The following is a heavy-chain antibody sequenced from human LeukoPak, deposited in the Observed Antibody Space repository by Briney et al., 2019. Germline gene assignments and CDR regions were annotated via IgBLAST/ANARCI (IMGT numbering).Heavy chain of an antibody. Sequence: ASVKVSCKASGYALSGYYMHWVRQAPGQGLEWMGRINPNSGGTNYLQTFQGRVTMTSNTSISTAYMELIRLTSDDTAVYYCAREGSQSGMDVWGQGTTVTVSS. J-gene: IGHJ6*02. CDR1: GYALSGYY. D-gene: IGHD2-15*01. CDR3: AREGSQSGMDV. CDR2: INPNSGGT. V-gene: IGHV1-2*06.